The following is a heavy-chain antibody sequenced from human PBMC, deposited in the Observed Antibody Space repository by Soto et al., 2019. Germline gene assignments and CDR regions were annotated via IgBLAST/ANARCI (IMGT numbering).Heavy chain of an antibody. V-gene: IGHV1-69*18. CDR1: GVTFSSYA. CDR2: IIPVFRTS. J-gene: IGHJ4*02. D-gene: IGHD3-10*01. Sequence: QVQLVQSGAELKKPGSSVKVSCSASGVTFSSYAFTWVRQAPGQGLEWMGNIIPVFRTSNYAQGFQGRLTMSADESTYTIYMELRSLRSEDTAVYFGAKDGSWDGGGGESWGQGTLVIVSS. CDR3: AKDGSWDGGGGES.